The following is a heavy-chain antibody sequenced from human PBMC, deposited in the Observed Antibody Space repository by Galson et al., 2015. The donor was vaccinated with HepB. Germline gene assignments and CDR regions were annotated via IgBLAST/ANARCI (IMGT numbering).Heavy chain of an antibody. V-gene: IGHV5-51*01. CDR2: IYPGDSDT. CDR3: ASSDCSGGSCYSYYGMDV. Sequence: QSGAEVKKPGESLKISCKGSGYSFTSYWIGWVRQMPGKGLEWMGIIYPGDSDTRYSPSFQGQVTISADKSISTAYLQWSSLKASDTAMYYCASSDCSGGSCYSYYGMDVWGQGTTVTVSS. CDR1: GYSFTSYW. D-gene: IGHD2-15*01. J-gene: IGHJ6*02.